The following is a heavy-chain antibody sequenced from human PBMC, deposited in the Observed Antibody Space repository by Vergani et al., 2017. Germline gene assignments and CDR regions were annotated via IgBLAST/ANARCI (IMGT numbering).Heavy chain of an antibody. CDR3: ARXADGDYPLFWFDP. J-gene: IGHJ5*02. CDR1: GFTFSSYS. V-gene: IGHV3-48*01. CDR2: ISSSSSTI. Sequence: EVQLVESGGGLVQPGGSLRLSCAASGFTFSSYSMNWVRQAPGKGLEWVSYISSSSSTIYYADSVKGRFTISRDNAKNSLYLQMNSLRAEDTAVYYCARXADGDYPLFWFDPWGQGTQVIVSS. D-gene: IGHD4-17*01.